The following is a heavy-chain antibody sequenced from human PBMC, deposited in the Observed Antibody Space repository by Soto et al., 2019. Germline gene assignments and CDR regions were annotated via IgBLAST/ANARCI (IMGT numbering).Heavy chain of an antibody. J-gene: IGHJ3*02. V-gene: IGHV5-51*01. CDR2: IYPGDSDT. CDR1: GYSFTTYW. D-gene: IGHD6-6*01. CDR3: ARHRAARRLDAFDI. Sequence: PGESLKISCKGSGYSFTTYWIGWVRQMPGKGLEWMGVIYPGDSDTRYSPSFQGQVTISADKSISTAYLQWSSLKASDTAMYFCARHRAARRLDAFDIWGQGTMVTVSS.